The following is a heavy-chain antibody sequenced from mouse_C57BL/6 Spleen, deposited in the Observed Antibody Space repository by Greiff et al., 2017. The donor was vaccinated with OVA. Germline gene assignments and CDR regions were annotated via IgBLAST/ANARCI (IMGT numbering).Heavy chain of an antibody. CDR2: ISDGGSYT. J-gene: IGHJ3*01. Sequence: EVQLKESGGGLVKPGGSLKLSCAASGFTFSSYAMSWVRQTPEKRLEWVATISDGGSYTYYPDNVKGRFTISRDNAKNNLYLQMSHLKSEDTAMYYCAREGGLMVKNWFAYWGQGTLVTVSA. D-gene: IGHD2-2*01. CDR1: GFTFSSYA. V-gene: IGHV5-4*01. CDR3: AREGGLMVKNWFAY.